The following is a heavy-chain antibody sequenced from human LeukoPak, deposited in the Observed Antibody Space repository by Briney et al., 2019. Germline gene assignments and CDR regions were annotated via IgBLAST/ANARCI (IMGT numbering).Heavy chain of an antibody. D-gene: IGHD1-26*01. Sequence: TSETLSLTCTVSGGSISSYYWSWIRQPPGKGLEWIGYIYYSGSTNYNPSLKSRVTISVDTSKNQFSLKLSSVTAADTAVYYCARARGGDSGYWGQGTLVTVSS. J-gene: IGHJ4*02. CDR2: IYYSGST. V-gene: IGHV4-59*01. CDR3: ARARGGDSGY. CDR1: GGSISSYY.